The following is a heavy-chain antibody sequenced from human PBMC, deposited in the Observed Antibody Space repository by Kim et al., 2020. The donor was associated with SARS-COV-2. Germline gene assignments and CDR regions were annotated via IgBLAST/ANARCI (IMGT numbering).Heavy chain of an antibody. CDR3: AKGGGDSNGRHLDY. CDR1: GFTFDDYA. Sequence: GGSLRLSCAASGFTFDDYAMHWVRQAPGKGLEWVSGISWNSGSIGYADSVKGRFTISRDNAKNTLYMHMNSLRAEDTAWYYCAKGGGDSNGRHLDYRGQG. CDR2: ISWNSGSI. D-gene: IGHD5-18*01. J-gene: IGHJ4*02. V-gene: IGHV3-9*01.